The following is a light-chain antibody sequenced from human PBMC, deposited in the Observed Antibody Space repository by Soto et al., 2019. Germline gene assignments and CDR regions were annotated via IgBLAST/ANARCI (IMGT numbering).Light chain of an antibody. CDR1: QSVRNNY. Sequence: EILLTQSPSTLSLSPGERATLSCRASQSVRNNYLAWYRQHRPGQAPRLLIYGASGRATGIPDRFSGSGSGTDFTLTISRLEPEDFAVYYCQQYGSSHYTFGQGTKLEI. CDR2: GAS. V-gene: IGKV3-20*01. CDR3: QQYGSSHYT. J-gene: IGKJ2*01.